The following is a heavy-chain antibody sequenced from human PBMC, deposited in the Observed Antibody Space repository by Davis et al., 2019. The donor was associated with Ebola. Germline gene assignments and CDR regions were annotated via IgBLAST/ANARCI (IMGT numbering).Heavy chain of an antibody. CDR2: IYNDGST. V-gene: IGHV3-66*01. CDR3: ARWMGTSRGFDF. CDR1: GFTVSSNY. J-gene: IGHJ4*02. D-gene: IGHD1-1*01. Sequence: GESLKTPCAAPGFTVSSNYMTWLRQAPGMGLERASFIYNDGSTSYAHSVKDRFTISRDNSKNTLYLQMNSLRADDTAVYYCARWMGTSRGFDFWGQGTLVTVSS.